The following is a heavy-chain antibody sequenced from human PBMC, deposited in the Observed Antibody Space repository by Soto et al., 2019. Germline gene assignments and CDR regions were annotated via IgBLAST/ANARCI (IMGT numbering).Heavy chain of an antibody. CDR2: ISYDGSNK. CDR1: GFTFSSYA. V-gene: IGHV3-30-3*01. D-gene: IGHD2-15*01. Sequence: QVQLVESGGGVVQPGRSLRLSCAASGFTFSSYAMHWVRQAPGKGLEWVAVISYDGSNKYYADSVKGRFTISRDNSKNTLYLQMNSLRAEDTAVYYSARPKRVAAATLYYYYYGMDVWGQGTTVTVSS. J-gene: IGHJ6*02. CDR3: ARPKRVAAATLYYYYYGMDV.